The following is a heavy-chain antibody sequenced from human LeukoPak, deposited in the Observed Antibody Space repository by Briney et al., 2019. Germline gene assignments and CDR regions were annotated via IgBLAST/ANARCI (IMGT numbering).Heavy chain of an antibody. V-gene: IGHV4-59*08. J-gene: IGHJ4*02. CDR2: IYYRGST. CDR3: ARVPPDLEENSSRPFDF. D-gene: IGHD1-1*01. Sequence: PSETLSLTCTVSGDSISSYYWSWIRQPPGKGLEWIGNIYYRGSTTYNPSPKSRVTMSVDTSKNQFSLKLNSVTAADTAVYFCARVPPDLEENSSRPFDFWGQGTLVTVSS. CDR1: GDSISSYY.